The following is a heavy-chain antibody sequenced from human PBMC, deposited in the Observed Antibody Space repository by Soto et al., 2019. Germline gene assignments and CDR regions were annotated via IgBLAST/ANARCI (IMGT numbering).Heavy chain of an antibody. CDR3: AASLHHYDSSGYSDY. CDR1: CYIFTSYV. V-gene: IGHV1-18*01. D-gene: IGHD3-22*01. CDR2: ISAYNGNT. J-gene: IGHJ4*02. Sequence: ASVKGSFNASCYIFTSYVIVLVRQAPGQGLEWMGWISAYNGNTNYAQKLQGRVTMTTDTSTSTAYMELRSLRSDDTAVYYCAASLHHYDSSGYSDYWGQGTLVTVSS.